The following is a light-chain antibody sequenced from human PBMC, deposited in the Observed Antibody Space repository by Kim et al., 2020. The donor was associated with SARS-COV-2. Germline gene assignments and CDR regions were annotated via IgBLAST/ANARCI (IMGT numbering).Light chain of an antibody. CDR2: DAS. V-gene: IGKV1-5*01. Sequence: DIQMTQSPSTLSASVGDRVTISCRASQSISSWLAWYQIKPGKAPQSLIYDASSLESGVPSRFSGSGSGTDFTLTISSLQPDDFARYYCHQYDSHARTFGEGTKVDIK. CDR3: HQYDSHART. J-gene: IGKJ4*02. CDR1: QSISSW.